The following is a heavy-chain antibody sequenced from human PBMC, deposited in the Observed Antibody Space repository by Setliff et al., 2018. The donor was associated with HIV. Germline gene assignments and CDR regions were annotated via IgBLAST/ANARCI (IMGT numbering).Heavy chain of an antibody. CDR3: ARHSPSDY. J-gene: IGHJ4*02. CDR2: IYNSAST. Sequence: SETLSLTCSVSGGAISGSGYYWSWIRQPPGKALEWIGYIYNSASTSYNPSLKSRVTISVDTSKNQFSLKLSSVTAADTAVYYCARHSPSDYWGQGALVTVSS. CDR1: GGAISGSGYY. V-gene: IGHV4-61*05.